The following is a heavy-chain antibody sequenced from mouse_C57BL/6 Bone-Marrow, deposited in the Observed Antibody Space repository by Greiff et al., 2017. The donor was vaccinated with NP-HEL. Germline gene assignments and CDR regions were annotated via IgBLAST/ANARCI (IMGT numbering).Heavy chain of an antibody. J-gene: IGHJ2*01. V-gene: IGHV1-54*01. CDR3: ARKVITTVVALYYFDY. Sequence: VQLQQSGAELVRPGPSVKVSCKASGYAFTNYLIEWVKQRPGQGLEWIGVINPGSGGTNYNEKFKGKATLTADKSSSTAYMQLSSLTSEDSAVYFCARKVITTVVALYYFDYWGQGTTLTVSS. CDR1: GYAFTNYL. D-gene: IGHD1-1*01. CDR2: INPGSGGT.